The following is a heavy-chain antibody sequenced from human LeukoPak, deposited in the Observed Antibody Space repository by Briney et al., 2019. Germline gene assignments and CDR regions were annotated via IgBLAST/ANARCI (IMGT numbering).Heavy chain of an antibody. D-gene: IGHD6-19*01. J-gene: IGHJ4*02. V-gene: IGHV3-74*01. CDR2: INGDVRST. CDR3: VRRSVAGGFFDY. CDR1: GFTFSSYW. Sequence: PGGSLRLSCAASGFTFSSYWMHWVRQAPGVGLVCVSRINGDVRSTNYADSVKGRFTISRDNAKNTLYLQMNSLRAEDTAVYYCVRRSVAGGFFDYWGQGTLVTVSS.